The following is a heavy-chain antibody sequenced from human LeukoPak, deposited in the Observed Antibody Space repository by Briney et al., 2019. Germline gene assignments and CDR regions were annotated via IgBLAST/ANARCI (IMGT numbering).Heavy chain of an antibody. Sequence: GGSLRLSCAASGFTFSSYSMNWVRQAPGKGLEWVSSISSSSSYIYYADSVKGRFTISRDNAKNSPYLQMNSLRTEDTAVYYCADPTPRGTSDIWGRGTMVTVSS. CDR3: ADPTPRGTSDI. CDR1: GFTFSSYS. CDR2: ISSSSSYI. V-gene: IGHV3-21*04. D-gene: IGHD4-17*01. J-gene: IGHJ3*02.